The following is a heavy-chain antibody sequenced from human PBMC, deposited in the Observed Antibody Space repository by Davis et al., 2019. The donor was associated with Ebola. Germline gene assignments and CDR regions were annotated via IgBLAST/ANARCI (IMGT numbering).Heavy chain of an antibody. CDR1: GGSISSYY. J-gene: IGHJ6*02. CDR2: IYYSVST. Sequence: SETLSLTCTVSGGSISSYYWSCIRQPPGKGLEWIGYIYYSVSTNYNPSLKSRVTISLETSKNQFSLKLRFVSAADTAVYYCARRGRARGMDVWGQGTTVTVSS. CDR3: ARRGRARGMDV. V-gene: IGHV4-59*08.